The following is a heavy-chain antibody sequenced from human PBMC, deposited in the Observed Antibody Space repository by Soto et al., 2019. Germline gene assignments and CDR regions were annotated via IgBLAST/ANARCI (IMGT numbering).Heavy chain of an antibody. Sequence: EVQLLESGGGLVQPGGSLRLSCAASGFTFSSYAMSWVRQAPGKGLEWVSAISGSGGSTYYADSVKGRFTISRDNSKNTLYLQMNSLRAEDTAVYYCAKACTVTPQFVGYYYYMDVWGTGTTVTVSS. CDR3: AKACTVTPQFVGYYYYMDV. D-gene: IGHD4-17*01. CDR1: GFTFSSYA. J-gene: IGHJ6*03. V-gene: IGHV3-23*01. CDR2: ISGSGGST.